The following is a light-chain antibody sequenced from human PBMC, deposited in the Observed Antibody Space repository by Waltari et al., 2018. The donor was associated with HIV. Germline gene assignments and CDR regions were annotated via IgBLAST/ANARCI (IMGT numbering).Light chain of an antibody. CDR1: QNIDTW. CDR3: QQYKISSPWT. V-gene: IGKV1-5*03. CDR2: KAS. Sequence: DIQMTQSPSTLSASVGDRVTITCRASQNIDTWLAWYQQKSGTAPKLLLYKASSLESGGPSRLSGSGSGTEFTLTISSLQPDDFATYYCQQYKISSPWTFGQGTKLDI. J-gene: IGKJ1*01.